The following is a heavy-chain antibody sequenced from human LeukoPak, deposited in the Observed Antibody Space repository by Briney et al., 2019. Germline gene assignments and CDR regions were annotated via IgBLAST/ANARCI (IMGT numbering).Heavy chain of an antibody. V-gene: IGHV3-11*01. CDR1: GFTLSMFW. Sequence: GGFLRLSCAHSGFTLSMFWIHWVRQAPGKGLEWVSYISSSGGIIYYADSVKGRFTISRDNTKNSLYLQMNSLRAEDTAVYYCAFPWGSSWFYSDCWGQGTLVTVSS. CDR3: AFPWGSSWFYSDC. D-gene: IGHD6-13*01. J-gene: IGHJ4*01. CDR2: ISSSGGII.